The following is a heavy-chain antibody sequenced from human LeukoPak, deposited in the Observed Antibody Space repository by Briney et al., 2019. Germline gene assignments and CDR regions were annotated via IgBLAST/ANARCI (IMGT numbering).Heavy chain of an antibody. V-gene: IGHV4-39*01. D-gene: IGHD5-24*01. CDR1: GESINNRDSY. J-gene: IGHJ5*02. CDR3: ARHAYNYGLDYFDP. CDR2: IYYSGGT. Sequence: KTSETLSLTCTVSGESINNRDSYWGWIRQSPGKGLQWIRSIYYSGGTYYNPSLKSRIRMSVDTSKNHFSLELTSVTAADTAVYYCARHAYNYGLDYFDPWGQGTLVTVSS.